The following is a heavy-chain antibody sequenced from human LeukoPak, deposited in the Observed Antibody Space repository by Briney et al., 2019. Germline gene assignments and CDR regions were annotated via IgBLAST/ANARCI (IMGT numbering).Heavy chain of an antibody. CDR2: INPNSGGT. V-gene: IGHV1-2*02. D-gene: IGHD1-14*01. CDR1: GYTFTGYY. J-gene: IGHJ4*02. Sequence: ASLKVSCKASGYTFTGYYMHWVRQAPGQGLEWMGWINPNSGGTNYAQKFQGRVTMTRDTSISTAYMELSRLRSDDTAVYYCARDHRLLNPVDYWRQGTLVTVPS. CDR3: ARDHRLLNPVDY.